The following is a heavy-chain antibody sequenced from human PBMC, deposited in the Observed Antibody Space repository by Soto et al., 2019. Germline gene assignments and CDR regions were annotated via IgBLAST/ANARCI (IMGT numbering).Heavy chain of an antibody. D-gene: IGHD2-2*01. J-gene: IGHJ6*02. CDR2: IKQDGSEK. CDR3: AREDIVVVPAAAGYYYYGMDV. CDR1: GFTFSSYW. V-gene: IGHV3-7*05. Sequence: GGSLRLSCAASGFTFSSYWMSWVRQAPGKGLEWVANIKQDGSEKYYVDSVKGRFTISRDNSKNSLYLQMNSLRAEDTAVYYCAREDIVVVPAAAGYYYYGMDVWGQGTTVTVSS.